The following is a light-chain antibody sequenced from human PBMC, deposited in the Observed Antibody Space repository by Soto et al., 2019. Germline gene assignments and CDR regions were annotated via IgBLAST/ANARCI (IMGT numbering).Light chain of an antibody. V-gene: IGKV3-20*01. Sequence: IVLTQSPGTLSLSLGERATVSCRASQSVGSNYLAWYQRKPGQAPRLLIYGASSRATGIPDRFSGSGSGTDFTLTISRLEPEDLSLYSCQQYATPPFTFGPGTKVDIK. J-gene: IGKJ3*01. CDR2: GAS. CDR3: QQYATPPFT. CDR1: QSVGSNY.